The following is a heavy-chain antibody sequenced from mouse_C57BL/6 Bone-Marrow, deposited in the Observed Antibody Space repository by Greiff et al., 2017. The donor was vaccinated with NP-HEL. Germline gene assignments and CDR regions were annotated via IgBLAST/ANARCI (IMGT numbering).Heavy chain of an antibody. V-gene: IGHV1-82*01. D-gene: IGHD1-1*01. CDR3: ARSPYYYGSSFAY. CDR2: IYPGDGDT. J-gene: IGHJ3*01. CDR1: GYAFSSSW. Sequence: QVQLKQSGPELVKPGASVKISCKASGYAFSSSWMNWVKQRPGKGLEWIGRIYPGDGDTNYNGKFKGKATLTADKSSSTAYMQLSSLTSEDSAVYSCARSPYYYGSSFAYWGQGTLVTVSA.